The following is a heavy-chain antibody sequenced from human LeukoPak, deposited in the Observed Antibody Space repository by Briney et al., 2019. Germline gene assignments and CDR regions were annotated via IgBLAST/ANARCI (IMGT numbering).Heavy chain of an antibody. D-gene: IGHD1-26*01. CDR1: GDSISSDGHS. J-gene: IGHJ4*02. V-gene: IGHV4-30-4*07. Sequence: SETLSLTCGVSGDSISSDGHSWSWIRQPPGKVLEWVGYIYHSGAAYHNPSLKSRLALSVDTSNNQFSLRLRSVTAADTAVYYCVRGVGGEYFYFDRWGQGALVTVSA. CDR3: VRGVGGEYFYFDR. CDR2: IYHSGAA.